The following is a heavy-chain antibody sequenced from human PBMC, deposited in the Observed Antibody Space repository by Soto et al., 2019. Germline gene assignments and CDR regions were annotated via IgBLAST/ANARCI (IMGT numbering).Heavy chain of an antibody. Sequence: ASVKVSCKASGYTFTNYYIHWVRQAPGQGLEWMGIINPSDGSTTYAPKFQGRVTMTRDTSTSTVYMELSSLRSEDTAVFYCARDESSASWVLYWGQGTLVTVSS. V-gene: IGHV1-46*01. J-gene: IGHJ4*02. CDR2: INPSDGST. CDR3: ARDESSASWVLY. D-gene: IGHD1-26*01. CDR1: GYTFTNYY.